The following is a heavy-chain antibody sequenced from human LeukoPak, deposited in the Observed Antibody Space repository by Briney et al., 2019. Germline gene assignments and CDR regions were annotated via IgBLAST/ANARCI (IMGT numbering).Heavy chain of an antibody. Sequence: GRSLRLSCAASGFTFSSYGMHWVRQAPGKGLEWVAVIWYDGSNKYYADSVKGRFTISRDNSKNTLYLQMNSLRAEDTAVYYCANPHSYADYWGQGTLVTVSP. J-gene: IGHJ4*02. CDR3: ANPHSYADY. CDR1: GFTFSSYG. D-gene: IGHD5-18*01. V-gene: IGHV3-33*06. CDR2: IWYDGSNK.